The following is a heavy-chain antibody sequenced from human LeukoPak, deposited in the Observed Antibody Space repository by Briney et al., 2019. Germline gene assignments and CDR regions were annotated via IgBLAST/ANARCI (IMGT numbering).Heavy chain of an antibody. J-gene: IGHJ6*03. CDR3: AREGFLNYYGSGSPYYMDV. D-gene: IGHD3-10*01. V-gene: IGHV1-8*01. CDR2: MNPNSGNT. CDR1: VYTFTSYD. Sequence: GASVKVSCKSSVYTFTSYDINWVRQATGHGLEWTGWMNPNSGNTGYAQKFQGRVTMTRNTSISTAYMELSSLRSEDTGVYYCAREGFLNYYGSGSPYYMDVWGKGTTVTISS.